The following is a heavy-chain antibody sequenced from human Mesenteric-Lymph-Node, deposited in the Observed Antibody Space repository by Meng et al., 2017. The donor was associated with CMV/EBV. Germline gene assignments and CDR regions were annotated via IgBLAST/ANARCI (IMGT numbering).Heavy chain of an antibody. CDR1: GGSFSGYY. CDR2: INHSGST. CDR3: ARVPSSTYYDFWSGYQFYPAV. J-gene: IGHJ6*02. D-gene: IGHD3-3*01. V-gene: IGHV4-34*01. Sequence: GSLRLSCDVYGGSFSGYYWSWIRQPPGKGLEWIGEINHSGSTNYKPSLKSRVTISVDMSKNQFSLKLSSVTAADTAVYYCARVPSSTYYDFWSGYQFYPAVWGQGTTVTVSS.